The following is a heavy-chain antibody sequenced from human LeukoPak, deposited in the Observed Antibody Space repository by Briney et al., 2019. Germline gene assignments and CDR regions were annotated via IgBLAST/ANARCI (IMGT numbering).Heavy chain of an antibody. CDR2: IRYDGSNK. CDR1: GFSFSSYG. CDR3: AKDQGYSYVVDYYYMDV. V-gene: IGHV3-30*02. D-gene: IGHD5-18*01. J-gene: IGHJ6*03. Sequence: GGSLRLSCAASGFSFSSYGMHWVRQAPGKGLECVAFIRYDGSNKYYADSVKGRFTISRDNSKNTLYLQMNSLRAEDTAVYYCAKDQGYSYVVDYYYMDVWGKGTTVTVSS.